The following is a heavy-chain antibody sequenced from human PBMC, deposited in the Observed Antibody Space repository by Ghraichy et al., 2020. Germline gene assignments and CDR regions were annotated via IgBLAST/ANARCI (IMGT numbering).Heavy chain of an antibody. CDR1: GFTFSSYA. V-gene: IGHV3-23*01. CDR3: AKAASYYDFWSGYYESFDGGADYFDY. CDR2: ISGSGGST. J-gene: IGHJ4*02. Sequence: GRSLRLSCAASGFTFSSYAMSWVRQAPGKGLEWVSAISGSGGSTYYADSVKGRFTISRDNSKNTLYLQMNSLRAEDTAVYYCAKAASYYDFWSGYYESFDGGADYFDYWGQGTLVTVSS. D-gene: IGHD3-3*01.